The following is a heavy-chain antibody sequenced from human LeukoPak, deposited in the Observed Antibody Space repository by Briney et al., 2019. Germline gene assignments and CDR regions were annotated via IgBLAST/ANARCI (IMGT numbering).Heavy chain of an antibody. CDR1: GGSISSSSYY. CDR3: ARALYRDNWFDP. Sequence: PSETLSLTCTVSGGSISSSSYYWGWIRQPPGKGLEWIGSIYYSGSTYYNPSLKSRVTISVDTSKNQFSLKLTSVTAADTAVYYCARALYRDNWFDPWGQGTLVTVSS. J-gene: IGHJ5*02. D-gene: IGHD4-11*01. CDR2: IYYSGST. V-gene: IGHV4-39*07.